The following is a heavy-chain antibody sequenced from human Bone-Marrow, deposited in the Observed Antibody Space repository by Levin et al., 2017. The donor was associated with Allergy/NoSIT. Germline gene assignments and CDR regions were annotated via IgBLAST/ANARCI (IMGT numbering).Heavy chain of an antibody. D-gene: IGHD6-13*01. CDR3: AKSPGGTSWYVFFDY. CDR1: GFTFSSYA. Sequence: GGSLRLSCAASGFTFSSYAMNWVRQAPGKGLEWVSVISCSGGSTSHADSVKGRFTISRDHSKNTLYLQMNSLRVEDTAVYYCAKSPGGTSWYVFFDYWGQGSLVTVSS. V-gene: IGHV3-23*01. CDR2: ISCSGGST. J-gene: IGHJ4*02.